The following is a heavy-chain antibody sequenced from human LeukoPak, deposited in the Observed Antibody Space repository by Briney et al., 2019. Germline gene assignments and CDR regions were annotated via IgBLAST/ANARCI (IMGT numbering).Heavy chain of an antibody. D-gene: IGHD3-10*01. V-gene: IGHV4-4*02. CDR3: ARGGDRSFDY. CDR1: GVSISSNLW. J-gene: IGHJ4*02. Sequence: SGTLSLTCAVSGVSISSNLWWTWVRPPPGKGLEWIAEIHHSGSINYNPSLKSRVTISVDKAKNQFSLNLNSVTAADTAVYYCARGGDRSFDYWGQGTLGTVSS. CDR2: IHHSGSI.